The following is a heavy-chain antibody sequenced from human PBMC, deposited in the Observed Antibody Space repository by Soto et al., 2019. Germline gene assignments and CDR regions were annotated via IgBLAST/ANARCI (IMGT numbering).Heavy chain of an antibody. Sequence: QVQLVQSGAEVKKPGASVRVSCKASGYTFTTYPIHWVRQAPGQGLEWMGWIDAGNGYTKSSQRFQGILTITRGTSATTAYMELSSLRSEDTAVNYCTAWFGEFFYTMDVWGQGTTVTVSS. CDR1: GYTFTTYP. J-gene: IGHJ6*02. CDR3: TAWFGEFFYTMDV. V-gene: IGHV1-3*01. D-gene: IGHD3-10*01. CDR2: IDAGNGYT.